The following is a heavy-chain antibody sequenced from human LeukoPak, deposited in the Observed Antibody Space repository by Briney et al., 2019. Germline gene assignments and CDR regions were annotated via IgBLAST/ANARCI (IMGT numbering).Heavy chain of an antibody. V-gene: IGHV3-23*01. Sequence: GGSLRLSCAASGFTFSSYAMSWVRQAPGKGLGWVSAISASGYSTYYADSVKGRFTISRDNSKNALVLQMNSLRAEDTAVYYCAKDSSPWSYWGQGTLVTVSS. D-gene: IGHD2-2*01. CDR2: ISASGYST. CDR3: AKDSSPWSY. J-gene: IGHJ4*02. CDR1: GFTFSSYA.